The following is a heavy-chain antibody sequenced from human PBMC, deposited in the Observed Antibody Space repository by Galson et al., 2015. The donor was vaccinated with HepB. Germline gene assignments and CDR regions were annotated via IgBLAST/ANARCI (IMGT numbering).Heavy chain of an antibody. D-gene: IGHD3-3*01. J-gene: IGHJ6*02. CDR1: GSTFTGYY. CDR3: ARDQETKYDFWSGYYFYGMDV. Sequence: SVKVSCKASGSTFTGYYMHWVRQAPGQGLEWMGWINPNSGGTNYAQKFQGWVTMTRDTSISTAYMELSRLRSDDTAVYYCARDQETKYDFWSGYYFYGMDVWGQGTTVTVSS. CDR2: INPNSGGT. V-gene: IGHV1-2*04.